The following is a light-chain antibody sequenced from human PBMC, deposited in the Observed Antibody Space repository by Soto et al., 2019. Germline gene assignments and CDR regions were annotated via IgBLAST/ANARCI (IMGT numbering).Light chain of an antibody. CDR3: QQYAYWPET. CDR2: YSS. Sequence: EVIMTQLAGTVSVPPGQTVTLSCWASQSVRTNLAWYQQRPGQAPRLLIHYSSTRASDIPARFSGSGSGTNFTLAISSLQSEDFAVYYCQQYAYWPETFGQGTKVDTK. CDR1: QSVRTN. V-gene: IGKV3D-15*01. J-gene: IGKJ1*01.